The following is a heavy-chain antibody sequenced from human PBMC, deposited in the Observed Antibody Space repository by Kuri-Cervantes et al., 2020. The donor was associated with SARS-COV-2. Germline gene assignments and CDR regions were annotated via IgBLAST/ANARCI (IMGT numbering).Heavy chain of an antibody. V-gene: IGHV3-74*01. CDR1: GFTFSSSW. CDR3: ARGRFGEFT. Sequence: GGSLRLSCAASGFTFSSSWMHWARQTPGKGLVWVARISNDGSGTNYADSVKGRFTISRDNAKNTLYLEMNSLRAEDTAVYYCARGRFGEFTWGQGTLVTVSS. D-gene: IGHD3-10*01. J-gene: IGHJ5*02. CDR2: ISNDGSGT.